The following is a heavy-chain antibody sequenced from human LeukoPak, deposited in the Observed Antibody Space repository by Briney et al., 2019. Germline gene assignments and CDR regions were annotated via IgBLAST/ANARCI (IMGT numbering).Heavy chain of an antibody. V-gene: IGHV3-48*01. J-gene: IGHJ4*02. Sequence: PGGSLRLSCAASGFPFSSYSMNWVRQAPGKGLEWISYISSHSSTIYYADSVQGRFTISRDNAKNSLYLQMNSLRAEDTAVYYCAKDISSGFYFDYWGQGTLVTVSS. D-gene: IGHD6-19*01. CDR1: GFPFSSYS. CDR3: AKDISSGFYFDY. CDR2: ISSHSSTI.